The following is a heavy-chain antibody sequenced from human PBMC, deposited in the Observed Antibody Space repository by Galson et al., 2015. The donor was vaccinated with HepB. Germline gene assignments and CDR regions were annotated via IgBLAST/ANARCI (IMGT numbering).Heavy chain of an antibody. CDR1: GYTFTGYY. J-gene: IGHJ4*02. V-gene: IGHV1-2*06. CDR3: ARWCSSTSCPGY. CDR2: INPNSGGT. Sequence: SVKVSCKASGYTFTGYYMHWVRQAPGQGLEWMGRINPNSGGTNYAQKFQGRVTMTRDPSISTAYMELSRLRSDDTAVYYCARWCSSTSCPGYWGQGTLVTVSS. D-gene: IGHD2-2*01.